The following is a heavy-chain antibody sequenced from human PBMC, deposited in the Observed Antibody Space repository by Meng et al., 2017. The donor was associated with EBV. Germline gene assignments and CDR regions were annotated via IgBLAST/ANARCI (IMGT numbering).Heavy chain of an antibody. CDR3: AKSRSSTPGVVDY. Sequence: QLHVQESGPDLVKPSAPLSLTCTVSGAPCSGVTYHWSWIRQPPGKELEWIGYIYYGGTTIYNPSLKSRVTILVDASKNQFSLKLSSVTTADTAVYYCAKSRSSTPGVVDYWGQGTLVTVSS. V-gene: IGHV4-61*01. J-gene: IGHJ4*02. CDR2: IYYGGTT. D-gene: IGHD3-10*01. CDR1: GAPCSGVTYH.